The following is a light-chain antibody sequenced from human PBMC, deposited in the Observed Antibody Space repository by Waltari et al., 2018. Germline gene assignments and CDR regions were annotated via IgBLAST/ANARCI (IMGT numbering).Light chain of an antibody. CDR3: QSFDSSLSASGV. CDR2: GNI. V-gene: IGLV1-40*01. Sequence: QSVLTQPPSVSGAPGQRVTISCTGSSSTIGAGYDVHWYQQLPGTAPKLLLYGNINRPSGVPDRFSGSKSGTSASLTITGLQAEDEADYYCQSFDSSLSASGVFGGGTKLTVL. CDR1: SSTIGAGYD. J-gene: IGLJ3*02.